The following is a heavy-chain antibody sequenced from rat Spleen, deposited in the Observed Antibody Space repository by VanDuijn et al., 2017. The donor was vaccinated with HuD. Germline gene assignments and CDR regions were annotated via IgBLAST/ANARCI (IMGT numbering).Heavy chain of an antibody. J-gene: IGHJ3*01. D-gene: IGHD1-11*01. Sequence: EVQLVESGGGLVQPGXXXKLSCAAXGFTXXDYDXXWVXXTPTRXLEWIASISSGGDITDNRDSVKGRFTISRDDAKNTQYQQMDSLRSEDTATYYCTRHGGLRNWFAYWGQGTLVTVSS. CDR2: ISSGGDIT. V-gene: IGHV5S13*01. CDR1: GFTXXDYD. CDR3: TRHGGLRNWFAY.